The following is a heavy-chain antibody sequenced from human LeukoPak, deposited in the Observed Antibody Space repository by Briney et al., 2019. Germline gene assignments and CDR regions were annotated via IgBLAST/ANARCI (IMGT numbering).Heavy chain of an antibody. D-gene: IGHD2-15*01. V-gene: IGHV1-46*01. CDR1: GYTFTSYY. CDR3: ARYGFSAVWQGGWHAFDI. CDR2: INPTTGDT. Sequence: ASVKVSCKASGYTFTSYYMHWVRQAPGQGLEWRGIINPTTGDTTYAQKFQGRLTMTRDMSTSTVYMELSSLTSEDTAVFYCARYGFSAVWQGGWHAFDIWRQGTVVTVSS. J-gene: IGHJ3*02.